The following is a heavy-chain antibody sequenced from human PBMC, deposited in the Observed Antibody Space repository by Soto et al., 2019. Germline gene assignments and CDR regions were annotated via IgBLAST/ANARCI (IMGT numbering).Heavy chain of an antibody. Sequence: QVTLKESGPVLVKPTETLTLTCTVSGFSLSNARMGVSWIRQPPGKALKWRVHIFSNDEKSYITALKIRLTISKDTSKSHVVLTMTNMDPVDTATYYCARIQGVMARGVLYNPLQFDPWGQGTLVTVSS. CDR1: GFSLSNARMG. D-gene: IGHD3-10*01. CDR2: IFSNDEK. CDR3: ARIQGVMARGVLYNPLQFDP. J-gene: IGHJ5*02. V-gene: IGHV2-26*01.